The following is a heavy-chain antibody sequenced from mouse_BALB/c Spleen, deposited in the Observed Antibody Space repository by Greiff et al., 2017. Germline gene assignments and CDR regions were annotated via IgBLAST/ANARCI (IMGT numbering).Heavy chain of an antibody. V-gene: IGHV14-3*02. CDR3: ARNNYRYDYYFDY. CDR2: IDPANGNT. D-gene: IGHD2-14*01. J-gene: IGHJ2*01. CDR1: GFNITDSS. Sequence: VQLQESGAELVKPGASVKLSCTASGFNITDSSMHWVKQRPEQGLEWIGRIDPANGNTKYDPKFQGKATITADTSSNTAYLQLSSLTSEDTAVYYCARNNYRYDYYFDYWGQGTTLTVAS.